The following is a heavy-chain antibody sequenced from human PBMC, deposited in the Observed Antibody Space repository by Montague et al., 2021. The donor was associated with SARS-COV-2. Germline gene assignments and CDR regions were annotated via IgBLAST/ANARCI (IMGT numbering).Heavy chain of an antibody. Sequence: SETLSLTCTFSGGSISSYYWSWIRQPAGKGLEWIGRIYTSGTTNYNPSLKSRVTMSVDTSKNQFSLKLSSVTAADTAVYYCARDAYYFGPGRENHGAFDPWGQGILVTVSS. D-gene: IGHD2/OR15-2a*01. J-gene: IGHJ5*02. CDR3: ARDAYYFGPGRENHGAFDP. CDR2: IYTSGTT. CDR1: GGSISSYY. V-gene: IGHV4-4*07.